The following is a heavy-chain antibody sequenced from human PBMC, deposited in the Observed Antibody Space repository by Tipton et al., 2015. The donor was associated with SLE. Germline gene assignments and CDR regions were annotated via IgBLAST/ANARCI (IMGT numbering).Heavy chain of an antibody. Sequence: QSGPEVKKTGASVKVSCKASQDIFIGYHMHWLRQAPGQGLEWMGWINPNSGDTKYPQKFQGRVTMTRDTSINTVYMELTRLTSDDSALYYCARDGQLGSRFGNCFDVWGQGTLVTVSS. J-gene: IGHJ5*02. CDR2: INPNSGDT. CDR1: QDIFIGYH. CDR3: ARDGQLGSRFGNCFDV. D-gene: IGHD1-26*01. V-gene: IGHV1-2*02.